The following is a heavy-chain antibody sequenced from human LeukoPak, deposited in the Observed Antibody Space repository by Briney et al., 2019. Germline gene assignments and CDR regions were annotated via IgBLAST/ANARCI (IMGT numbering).Heavy chain of an antibody. D-gene: IGHD2-21*01. CDR2: IRRKTDGETT. J-gene: IGHJ4*02. CDR1: GFTFSNVW. CDR3: VTDLVIKGYFDY. V-gene: IGHV3-15*01. Sequence: GSLRLSCAASGFTFSNVWMSWVRQVPGKGLEWVGRIRRKTDGETTDHAAPVKGRFTISRDDSKNTLYLQMNSLKTEDTAVYYCVTDLVIKGYFDYWGQGALVTVSS.